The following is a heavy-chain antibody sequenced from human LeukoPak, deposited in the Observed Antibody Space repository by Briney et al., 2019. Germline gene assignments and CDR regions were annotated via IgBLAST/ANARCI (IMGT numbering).Heavy chain of an antibody. D-gene: IGHD3-22*01. V-gene: IGHV1-8*02. J-gene: IGHJ5*02. CDR3: ARDRYYYDSSGLSKYNWFDP. CDR2: MNPNSGNT. CDR1: GYTFTSYD. Sequence: GASVKVSCKASGYTFTSYDINWVRQATGQGLEWMGWMNPNSGNTGYAQKFQGRVTMTRNTSISTAYMELSSLRSEDTAVYYCARDRYYYDSSGLSKYNWFDPWGQGTLVTVSS.